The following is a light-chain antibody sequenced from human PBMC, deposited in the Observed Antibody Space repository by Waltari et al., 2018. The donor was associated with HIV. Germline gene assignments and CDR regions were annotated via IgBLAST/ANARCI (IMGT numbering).Light chain of an antibody. Sequence: DFVMTQSPLSLSVTPGEPASISCRSSQSLLHSNGYNFLDWYLQKPGQSPQLLIYLGSNRASGVPDRFSGSGAGTDFTLKISRVEADDVGVYYCMQAIQTPWTFGQGTKVEIK. CDR3: MQAIQTPWT. V-gene: IGKV2-28*01. CDR2: LGS. J-gene: IGKJ1*01. CDR1: QSLLHSNGYNF.